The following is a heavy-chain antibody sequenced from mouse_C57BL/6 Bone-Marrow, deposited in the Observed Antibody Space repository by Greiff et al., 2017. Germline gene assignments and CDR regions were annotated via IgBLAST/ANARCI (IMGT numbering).Heavy chain of an antibody. CDR3: ALYYDYDY. J-gene: IGHJ2*01. CDR2: IYPGDGDT. CDR1: GYAFSSSW. V-gene: IGHV1-82*01. Sequence: QVQLQQSGPELVKPGASVKISCKASGYAFSSSWLNWVKQRPGQGLEWIGRIYPGDGDTNYNGKFKGKATLTADKSSSTAYMQLSSLTSEDSAVYFCALYYDYDYWGQGTTLTVSA. D-gene: IGHD2-4*01.